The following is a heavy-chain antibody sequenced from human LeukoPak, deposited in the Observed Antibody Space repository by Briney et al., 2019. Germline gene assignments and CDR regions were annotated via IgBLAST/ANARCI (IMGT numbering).Heavy chain of an antibody. Sequence: GASLRLSCAASGFTFSSYAMSWVRQAPGKGLEWVSAISGSGGRTYYADCVKGRFTISRDNSKNTLYLQMNSLRAEDTAVYYCAKDIVVVVAATHDAFDIWGQGTMVTVSS. V-gene: IGHV3-23*01. CDR2: ISGSGGRT. J-gene: IGHJ3*02. D-gene: IGHD2-15*01. CDR1: GFTFSSYA. CDR3: AKDIVVVVAATHDAFDI.